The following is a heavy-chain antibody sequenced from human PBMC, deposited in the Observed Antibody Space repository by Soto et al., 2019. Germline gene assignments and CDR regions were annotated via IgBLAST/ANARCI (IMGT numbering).Heavy chain of an antibody. CDR3: ARLVGWTPWFDY. V-gene: IGHV4-39*01. D-gene: IGHD2-21*01. CDR1: GGSISSSSYY. CDR2: IYYSGST. Sequence: SETLSLTCTVSGGSISSSSYYWGWIRQPPGKGLEWIGSIYYSGSTYYNPSLKSRVTISVDTSKNQFSLKLSSVTAADTAVYYCARLVGWTPWFDYWGQGTLVTVSS. J-gene: IGHJ4*02.